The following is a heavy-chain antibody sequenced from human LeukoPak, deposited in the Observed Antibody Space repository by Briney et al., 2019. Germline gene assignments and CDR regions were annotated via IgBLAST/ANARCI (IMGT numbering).Heavy chain of an antibody. V-gene: IGHV4-38-2*02. CDR3: ARVAIPYDISPYYDGYMDV. J-gene: IGHJ6*03. CDR1: GYSISSGYY. Sequence: PSETLSLTCTVSGYSISSGYYWGWIRQPPGKGLEWIGSIYHSGNTYYSPSLKSRVTISVDTSKNQFSLKISSLTAADTAVYYCARVAIPYDISPYYDGYMDVWGKGTTVTVSS. CDR2: IYHSGNT. D-gene: IGHD3-22*01.